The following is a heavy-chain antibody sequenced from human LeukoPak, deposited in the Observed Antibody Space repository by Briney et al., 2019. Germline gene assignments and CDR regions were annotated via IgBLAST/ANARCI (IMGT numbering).Heavy chain of an antibody. CDR3: ARDRGQQLGLEYYFDY. Sequence: PPETLSLTCTVSGGSISSYYWSWIRQPAGKGLEWIGRIYTSGSTNYNPSLKSRVTISVDKSKNQFSLKLGSVTAADTAVYYCARDRGQQLGLEYYFDYWGQGTLVTVSS. CDR1: GGSISSYY. CDR2: IYTSGST. J-gene: IGHJ4*02. V-gene: IGHV4-4*07. D-gene: IGHD6-13*01.